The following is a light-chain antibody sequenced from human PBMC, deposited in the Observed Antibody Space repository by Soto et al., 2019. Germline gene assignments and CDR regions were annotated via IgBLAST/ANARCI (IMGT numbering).Light chain of an antibody. J-gene: IGLJ1*01. CDR2: SNN. V-gene: IGLV1-44*01. CDR1: SSNIGSNT. CDR3: AAWDDSLNGYV. Sequence: QSVLTQPPSSSGTPGQRVTISCSGSSSNIGSNTVNWYQQLPGAASKLLIYSNNQRPSRVPDRFSGSKSGTSASLAISGLQSEDEGDYDCAAWDDSLNGYVFGNVTKLTVL.